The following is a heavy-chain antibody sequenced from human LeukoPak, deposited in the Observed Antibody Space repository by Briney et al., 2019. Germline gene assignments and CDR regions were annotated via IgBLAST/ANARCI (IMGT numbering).Heavy chain of an antibody. CDR1: GFTFSSYS. V-gene: IGHV3-48*01. CDR3: ARVVYDFWSGYSLDY. D-gene: IGHD3-3*01. J-gene: IGHJ4*02. CDR2: ISSSSTI. Sequence: GGSLRLSCAASGFTFSSYSMNWVRQAPGKGLEWVSYISSSSTIYYADSVKGRFTISRDNAKNSLYLQMNSLRAEDTAVYYCARVVYDFWSGYSLDYWGQGTLVTVSS.